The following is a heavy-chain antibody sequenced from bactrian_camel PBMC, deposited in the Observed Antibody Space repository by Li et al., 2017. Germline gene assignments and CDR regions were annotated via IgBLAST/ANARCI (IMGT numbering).Heavy chain of an antibody. CDR2: LDSDGST. Sequence: HVQLVESGGGSVQPGGSLRLSCALSGLPNNKGCMAWFRTRPGKEREGVAGLDSDGSTNYAHSVKGRFTISSGDAENTLYLQMNSLKPEDTAMYYCAADLDRETRKRRDLATSVGCAFAYWGQGTQVTVS. CDR3: AADLDRETRKRRDLATSVGCAFAY. J-gene: IGHJ6*01. D-gene: IGHD4*01. V-gene: IGHV3S9*01. CDR1: GLPNNKGC.